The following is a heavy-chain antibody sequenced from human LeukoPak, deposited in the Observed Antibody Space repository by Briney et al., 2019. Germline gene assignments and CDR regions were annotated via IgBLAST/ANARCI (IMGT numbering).Heavy chain of an antibody. CDR1: GFTFRSFA. CDR3: GKDHHDFWSGYLDY. CDR2: IWYDGTNK. Sequence: PGGSLRLSCAASGFTFRSFAMHWVRQAPDKGLEWVAIIWYDGTNKYYADSVKGRVTISRDNSKNTLYLQMNSLRAEDTAVYYCGKDHHDFWSGYLDYWGQGTLVTVSS. D-gene: IGHD3-3*01. V-gene: IGHV3-33*06. J-gene: IGHJ4*02.